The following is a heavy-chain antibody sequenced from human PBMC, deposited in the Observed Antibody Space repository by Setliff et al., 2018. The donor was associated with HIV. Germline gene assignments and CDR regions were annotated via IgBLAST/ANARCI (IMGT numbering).Heavy chain of an antibody. J-gene: IGHJ4*02. V-gene: IGHV1-69*13. CDR2: IIPIFGTA. Sequence: GASVKVSCKASGGTFSSYAIGWVRQAPGQGLEWMGGIIPIFGTANYAQKFQGRVTITADESTSTAYMELSSLRSEDTAVYYCARGGWELVSCHDYWGQGTLVTVSS. CDR1: GGTFSSYA. CDR3: ARGGWELVSCHDY. D-gene: IGHD1-26*01.